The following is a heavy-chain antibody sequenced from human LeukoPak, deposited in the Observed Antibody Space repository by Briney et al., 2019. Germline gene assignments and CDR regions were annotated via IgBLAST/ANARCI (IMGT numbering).Heavy chain of an antibody. CDR2: ISAYNGNP. CDR1: GYTFTSYG. CDR3: ARADDFSSRYYYGMDV. Sequence: ASVKVSCQASGYTFTSYGISWVRQAPGQGLEWMGWISAYNGNPNYAQKLQGRVTMTTDTSTSTAYMELRSLRSDDTAVYYCARADDFSSRYYYGMDVWGQGTTVTVSS. D-gene: IGHD3-3*01. V-gene: IGHV1-18*01. J-gene: IGHJ6*02.